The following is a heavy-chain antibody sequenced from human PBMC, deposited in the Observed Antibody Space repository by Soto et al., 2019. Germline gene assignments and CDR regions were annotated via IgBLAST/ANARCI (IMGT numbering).Heavy chain of an antibody. CDR3: ARERSSGTELDY. J-gene: IGHJ4*02. V-gene: IGHV4-59*01. Sequence: PSETLSLTCTVSGGSISSYYWSWIRQPPGKGLEWIGYIYYSGSTNYNPSLKSRVTISVDTSKNQFSLKLSSVTAADTAVYYCARERSSGTELDYWGQGTLVTVSS. CDR1: GGSISSYY. D-gene: IGHD6-19*01. CDR2: IYYSGST.